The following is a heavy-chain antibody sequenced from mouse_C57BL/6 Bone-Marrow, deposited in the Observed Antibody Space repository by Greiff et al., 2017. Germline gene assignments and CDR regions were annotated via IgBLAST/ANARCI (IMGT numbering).Heavy chain of an antibody. CDR3: THYGSSPAWFAY. V-gene: IGHV14-4*01. Sequence: VQLQQSGAELVRPGASVKLSCTASGFNIKDDYMHWVKQRPEQGLEWIGWIDPENGDTEYASKFQGKATLTADTSSNTAYLQLSSLTSEDTAVYYCTHYGSSPAWFAYWGQGTLVTVSA. J-gene: IGHJ3*01. CDR1: GFNIKDDY. D-gene: IGHD1-1*01. CDR2: IDPENGDT.